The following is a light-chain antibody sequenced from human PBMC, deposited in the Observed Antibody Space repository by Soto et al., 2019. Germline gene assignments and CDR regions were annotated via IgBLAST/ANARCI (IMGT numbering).Light chain of an antibody. CDR3: CSYAGSNTLGV. J-gene: IGLJ2*01. V-gene: IGLV2-23*02. Sequence: QSALTQPASVSGSPGQSITISCTGTSADVGSYDLVSWYQHHPGKAPKFIIYEVDKRPSGLSDRFSGSKSGNTASLTISGLQAEDEADYYCCSYAGSNTLGVFGGGTNLTVL. CDR2: EVD. CDR1: SADVGSYDL.